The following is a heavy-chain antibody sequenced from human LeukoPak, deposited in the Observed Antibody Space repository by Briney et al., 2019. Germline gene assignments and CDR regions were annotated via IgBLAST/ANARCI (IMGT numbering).Heavy chain of an antibody. CDR3: ASDVPGLMAFDY. CDR2: IYYSGST. CDR1: GGSISSSSYY. V-gene: IGHV4-39*01. J-gene: IGHJ4*02. Sequence: PSETLSLTCTVSGGSISSSSYYWGWIRQPSGKGLEWIGSIYYSGSTYYNPSLKSRVTISIDTSKNQFSLKLSSVTAADTAVYYCASDVPGLMAFDYWGQGTLVTVSS. D-gene: IGHD2-8*01.